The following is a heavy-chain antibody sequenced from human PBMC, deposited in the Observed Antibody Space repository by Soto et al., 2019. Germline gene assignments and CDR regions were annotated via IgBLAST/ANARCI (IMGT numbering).Heavy chain of an antibody. CDR3: AKPDPFKTLMRVHN. J-gene: IGHJ4*02. V-gene: IGHV3-30*18. D-gene: IGHD3-10*02. CDR1: GFTFSNYG. CDR2: ISYDGRNK. Sequence: QVQLVESGGDVVQPGGSLRLSCAAAGFTFSNYGMQWVRQAPGRWLEWVAVISYDGRNKYYAASVKGRFTISSDNCANTLFLEMSSLRAEDTAVYYCAKPDPFKTLMRVHNWGQGTLVTVSS.